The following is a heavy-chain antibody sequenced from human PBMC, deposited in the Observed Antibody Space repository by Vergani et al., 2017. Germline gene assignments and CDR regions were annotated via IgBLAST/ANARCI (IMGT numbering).Heavy chain of an antibody. CDR2: ISSSGSTI. V-gene: IGHV3-11*01. CDR1: GFTFSDYY. J-gene: IGHJ4*02. Sequence: QVQLVESGGGLVKPGGSLRLSCAASGFTFSDYYMSWIRQAPGKGLEWVSYISSSGSTIYYADSVKGRFTISRDNAKNSLYLQMNSLKTEDTAVYYCTTGVEYYDFWSGYYSPHYFDYWGQGTLVTVSS. CDR3: TTGVEYYDFWSGYYSPHYFDY. D-gene: IGHD3-3*01.